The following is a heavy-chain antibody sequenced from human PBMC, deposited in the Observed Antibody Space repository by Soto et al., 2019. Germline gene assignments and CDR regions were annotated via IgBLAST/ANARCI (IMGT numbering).Heavy chain of an antibody. D-gene: IGHD3-22*01. CDR1: GYTFTSYG. J-gene: IGHJ4*02. Sequence: ASVKVSCKASGYTFTSYGISWVRQAPGQGLEWMGWISAYNGNTNYAQKLQGRVTMTTDTSTSTAYMELRSLRSDDTAVYYCARDKGYYDDSSGYKPFDYWGQGTLVTVSS. V-gene: IGHV1-18*04. CDR3: ARDKGYYDDSSGYKPFDY. CDR2: ISAYNGNT.